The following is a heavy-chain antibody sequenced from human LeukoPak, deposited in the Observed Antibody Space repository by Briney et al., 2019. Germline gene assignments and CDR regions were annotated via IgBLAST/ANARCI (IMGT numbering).Heavy chain of an antibody. CDR2: MNPNSGNT. V-gene: IGHV1-8*01. J-gene: IGHJ6*03. CDR3: ARKYNVRGWYYYYYMDV. Sequence: GASVKVSCKASGYTFTSYDINWVRQATGQGLEWMGWMNPNSGNTGYAQKFQGRVTMTRNTSISTAYMELSSLRSEDTAMYYCARKYNVRGWYYYYYMDVWGKGTTVTVSS. CDR1: GYTFTSYD. D-gene: IGHD3-10*02.